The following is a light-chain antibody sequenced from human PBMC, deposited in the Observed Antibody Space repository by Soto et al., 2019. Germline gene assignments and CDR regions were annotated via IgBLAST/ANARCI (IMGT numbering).Light chain of an antibody. V-gene: IGLV4-69*01. CDR1: SGHSSYA. CDR3: QTWGTGIVV. J-gene: IGLJ2*01. Sequence: QPVLTQSPSASASLGASVELTCTLSSGHSSYAIAWHQQQPEKGPRYLMKLNSDGSHSKGDGIPDRFSGSSSGAERYLTIPSLQSEDEADYYCQTWGTGIVVFGGGTKLTVL. CDR2: LNSDGSH.